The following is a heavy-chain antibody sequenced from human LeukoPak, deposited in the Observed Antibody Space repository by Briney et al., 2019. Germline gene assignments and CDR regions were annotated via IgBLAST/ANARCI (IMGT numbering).Heavy chain of an antibody. CDR1: GFTFSSYW. V-gene: IGHV3-7*01. CDR2: IKQDGSEK. Sequence: PGGSLRLSCAASGFTFSSYWMSWVRQAPGKGLEWVANIKQDGSEKYYVDSVKGRFTISRDNAKNSLYLQMNSLRAEDTAVYYCARDRYVGSWEEFDYWGRGTLVTVSS. J-gene: IGHJ4*02. CDR3: ARDRYVGSWEEFDY. D-gene: IGHD3-16*02.